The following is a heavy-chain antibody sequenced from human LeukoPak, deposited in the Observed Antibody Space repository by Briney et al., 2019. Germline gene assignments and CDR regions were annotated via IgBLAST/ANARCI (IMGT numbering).Heavy chain of an antibody. D-gene: IGHD6-13*01. Sequence: SETLSLTCTVSGGSISRGGYYWSWIRQHPGKGLEWIGYIYYSGSTYYNPSLKSRVTISVDTSKNQFPLKLSSVTAADTAVYYCARFIAARRNLWQQLVRSWFDPWGQGTLVTVSS. CDR2: IYYSGST. V-gene: IGHV4-31*03. CDR1: GGSISRGGYY. J-gene: IGHJ5*02. CDR3: ARFIAARRNLWQQLVRSWFDP.